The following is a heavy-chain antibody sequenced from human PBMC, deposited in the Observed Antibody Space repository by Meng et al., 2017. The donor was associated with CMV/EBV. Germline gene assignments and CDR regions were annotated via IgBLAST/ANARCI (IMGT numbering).Heavy chain of an antibody. CDR3: ARGGWGAGSDY. Sequence: GESLKISCAASGFTFSSYWMNWVRQAPGKGLVWVSRINSDGSSTSYADSVKGRFTISRDNTKNTLYLQMNSLRAEDTAVYYCARGGWGAGSDYWGQGTMVTVSS. CDR1: GFTFSSYW. J-gene: IGHJ4*02. V-gene: IGHV3-74*01. CDR2: INSDGSST. D-gene: IGHD1-26*01.